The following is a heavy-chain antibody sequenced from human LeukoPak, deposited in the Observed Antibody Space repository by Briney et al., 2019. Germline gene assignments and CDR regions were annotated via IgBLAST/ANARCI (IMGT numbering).Heavy chain of an antibody. V-gene: IGHV3-74*01. D-gene: IGHD1-14*01. CDR3: VRKFATGD. J-gene: IGHJ4*02. CDR2: VKSDGTAT. Sequence: GGSLRLSCAASGFTFSSHLMHWVRQAQGTGLVWVSSVKSDGTATNYADSVKGRFTISRENAKNTLYLQMNSLRVEDTAVYYCVRKFATGDWGQGTLVTVSS. CDR1: GFTFSSHL.